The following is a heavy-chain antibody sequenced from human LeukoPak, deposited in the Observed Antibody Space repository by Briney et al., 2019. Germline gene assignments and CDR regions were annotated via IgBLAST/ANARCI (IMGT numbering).Heavy chain of an antibody. V-gene: IGHV3-30*18. CDR3: AKDPSNDGFDY. J-gene: IGHJ4*02. CDR2: ISYDGSNK. CDR1: GFTFSSYG. D-gene: IGHD1-1*01. Sequence: PGGSLRLSCAASGFTFSSYGMHWVRQAPGKGLEWVAVISYDGSNKYYADSVKGRFTISSDNSKNTLYLQMNSLRAEDTAVYYCAKDPSNDGFDYWGQGTLVTVS.